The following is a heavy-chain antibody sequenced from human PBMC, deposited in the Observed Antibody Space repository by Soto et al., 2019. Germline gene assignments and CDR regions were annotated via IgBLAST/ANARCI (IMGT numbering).Heavy chain of an antibody. D-gene: IGHD5-12*01. CDR2: VNPGGYST. Sequence: EVQLLQSGGGLVQPGGSLRLSCAASGFTFTSYSMTWVRQTPGKGLEWVAAVNPGGYSTYYADSVKGRFTISRDNSNKTLYLQMNSLRAEDTAVYYCAKDLRAGSGYAIDYRDQGTLVTVSS. J-gene: IGHJ4*02. V-gene: IGHV3-23*01. CDR1: GFTFTSYS. CDR3: AKDLRAGSGYAIDY.